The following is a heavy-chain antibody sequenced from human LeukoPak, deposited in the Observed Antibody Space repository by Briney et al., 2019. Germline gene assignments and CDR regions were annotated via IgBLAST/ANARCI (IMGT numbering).Heavy chain of an antibody. J-gene: IGHJ2*01. D-gene: IGHD6-13*01. V-gene: IGHV3-20*04. Sequence: GGSLRLSCAASGFTFDDYGMSWVRHVPGKGREGVSGINWNGGSTVYADSVKGRFTISRDNAKNSLYLQMNSLRAEDTALYYCARVSSSWYFWYFDLWGRGTLVTVSS. CDR3: ARVSSSWYFWYFDL. CDR1: GFTFDDYG. CDR2: INWNGGST.